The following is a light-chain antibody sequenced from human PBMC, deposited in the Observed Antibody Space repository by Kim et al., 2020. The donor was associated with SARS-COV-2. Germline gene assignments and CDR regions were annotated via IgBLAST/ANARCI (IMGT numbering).Light chain of an antibody. Sequence: SSELTQDPAVSVALGQTVRITCQGDSLRSYYATWYHQKPGQAPLRVFYGKDYRPSGIPDRFSGSTSGDTASLTITGAQAEDEGVYYCDSWDSIGSHRVIFGGGTQLTVL. J-gene: IGLJ2*01. CDR1: SLRSYY. CDR2: GKD. V-gene: IGLV3-19*02. CDR3: DSWDSIGSHRVI.